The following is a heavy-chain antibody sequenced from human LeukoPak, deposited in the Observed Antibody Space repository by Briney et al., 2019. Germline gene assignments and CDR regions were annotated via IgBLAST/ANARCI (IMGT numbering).Heavy chain of an antibody. Sequence: SETLSLTCGVSGGSISGTNWWSWDRQPPGQGLEWIGEISLAGQTNYNPSLNGRVTMSLDKSSNQLSLHLTSVTAADTATYFCSRESGPFCPFGYWGQGTLVIVSS. D-gene: IGHD1-26*01. CDR2: ISLAGQT. CDR3: SRESGPFCPFGY. J-gene: IGHJ4*02. V-gene: IGHV4/OR15-8*02. CDR1: GGSISGTNW.